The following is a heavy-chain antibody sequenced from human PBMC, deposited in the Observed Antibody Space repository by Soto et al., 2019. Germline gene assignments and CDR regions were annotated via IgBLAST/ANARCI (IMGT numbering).Heavy chain of an antibody. D-gene: IGHD6-13*01. Sequence: SETLSLTCTVSGGSISSGGYYWSWIRQHPGKGLEWIGYIYYSGSTYYNPSLKSRVTISVDTSKNQLSLKLSSVTAADTALYYCARYSTYWHSSFDSWGQGTLVTVSS. V-gene: IGHV4-31*03. J-gene: IGHJ4*02. CDR3: ARYSTYWHSSFDS. CDR1: GGSISSGGYY. CDR2: IYYSGST.